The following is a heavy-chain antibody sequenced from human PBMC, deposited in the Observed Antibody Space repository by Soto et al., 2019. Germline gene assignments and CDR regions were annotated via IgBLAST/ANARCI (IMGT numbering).Heavy chain of an antibody. J-gene: IGHJ5*02. CDR3: ASRERGSGDPNWFDP. Sequence: ASVKVSCKASGGTFSSYTISWVRQAPGQGLEWMGRIIPILGIANYAQKFQGRITITADKSTSTAYMELSSLRSEDTAVYYCASRERGSGDPNWFDPWGQGTLVTVSS. D-gene: IGHD2-15*01. CDR1: GGTFSSYT. CDR2: IIPILGIA. V-gene: IGHV1-69*02.